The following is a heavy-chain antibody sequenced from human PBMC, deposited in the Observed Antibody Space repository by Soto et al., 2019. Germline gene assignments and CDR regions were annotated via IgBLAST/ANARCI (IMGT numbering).Heavy chain of an antibody. CDR2: INPNSGGT. Sequence: ASVKVSCKASGYTFTGYYMHWVRQAPGQGLEWMGWINPNSGGTNYAQKFQGWVTMTRDTSISTAYMELSRLRSDDTAVYYCARAVTPNCSSTSCYGGYHYYGMDVWGQGTTVTVSS. D-gene: IGHD2-2*01. V-gene: IGHV1-2*04. CDR1: GYTFTGYY. CDR3: ARAVTPNCSSTSCYGGYHYYGMDV. J-gene: IGHJ6*02.